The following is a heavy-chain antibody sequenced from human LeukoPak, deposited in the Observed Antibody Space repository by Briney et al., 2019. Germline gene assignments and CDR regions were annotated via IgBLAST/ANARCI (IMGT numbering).Heavy chain of an antibody. CDR1: GDSISSDY. Sequence: SETPSLTCTVSGDSISSDYWSWIRQPPGRGLEWIGSVFYSGSTNYNPSLKSRVTISVDTSKNQFSLNLTSVTAADTAVYYCARQFRGYFDFWGQGALVTVSS. J-gene: IGHJ4*02. CDR3: ARQFRGYFDF. CDR2: VFYSGST. V-gene: IGHV4-59*08.